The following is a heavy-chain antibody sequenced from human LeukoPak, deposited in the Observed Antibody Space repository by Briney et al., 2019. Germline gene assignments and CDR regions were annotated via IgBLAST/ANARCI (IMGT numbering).Heavy chain of an antibody. Sequence: ASVKVSFTASGYTFTSYYMHWVRQAPGQGLEWMGIINPSGGSTSYAQKFQGRVTMTRDTSTSTVYMELSSLRSEDTAVYYCARETVLLWSPSQYYYYYGMDVWGQGTTVTVSS. D-gene: IGHD3-10*01. CDR1: GYTFTSYY. V-gene: IGHV1-46*01. CDR2: INPSGGST. J-gene: IGHJ6*02. CDR3: ARETVLLWSPSQYYYYYGMDV.